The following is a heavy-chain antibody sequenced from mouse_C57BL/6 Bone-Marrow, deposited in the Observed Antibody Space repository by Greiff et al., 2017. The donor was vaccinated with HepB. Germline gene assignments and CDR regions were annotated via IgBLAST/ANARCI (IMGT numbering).Heavy chain of an antibody. D-gene: IGHD2-3*01. V-gene: IGHV1-26*01. CDR2: INPNNGGT. Sequence: VQLQQSGPELVKPGASVKISCKASGYTFTDYYMNWVKQSHGKSLEWIGDINPNNGGTSYNQKFKGKATLTVDKSSSTAYMELRSLTSEDSAVYYCARGGDGYWFAYWGQGTLVTVSA. CDR3: ARGGDGYWFAY. CDR1: GYTFTDYY. J-gene: IGHJ3*01.